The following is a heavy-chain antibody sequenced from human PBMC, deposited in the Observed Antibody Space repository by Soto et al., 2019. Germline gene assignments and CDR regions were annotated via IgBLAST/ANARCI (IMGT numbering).Heavy chain of an antibody. D-gene: IGHD3-3*01. J-gene: IGHJ6*02. Sequence: GGSLRLSCAVPGIIFTGYGMHLVRQAPGKGLEWVAIIRFDGSNIHYADSVKGRFTISRDNSKNTLYLQMNSLRAEDTAVYYCARDLPQITIFGVVIIPDYYGMDVWGQGTTVTVSS. CDR3: ARDLPQITIFGVVIIPDYYGMDV. CDR2: IRFDGSNI. CDR1: GIIFTGYG. V-gene: IGHV3-30*02.